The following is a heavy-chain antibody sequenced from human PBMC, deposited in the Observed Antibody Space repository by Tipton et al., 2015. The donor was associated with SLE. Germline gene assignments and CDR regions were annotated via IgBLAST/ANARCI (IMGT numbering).Heavy chain of an antibody. V-gene: IGHV3-53*05. CDR2: IYVGGDT. J-gene: IGHJ2*01. CDR3: ARRAVTNNWYFDL. D-gene: IGHD4-17*01. Sequence: GSLRLSCAASGFDVSSNYMTWVRQAPGKGLEWVSVIYVGGDTYYGDFVKGRFTISRDNSKNTLYLQLNGLRPEDTALYFCARRAVTNNWYFDLWGRGTLVTVSS. CDR1: GFDVSSNY.